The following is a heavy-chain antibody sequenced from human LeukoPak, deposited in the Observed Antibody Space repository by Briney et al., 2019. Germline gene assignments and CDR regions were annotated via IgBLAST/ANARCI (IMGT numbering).Heavy chain of an antibody. D-gene: IGHD2/OR15-2a*01. V-gene: IGHV3-30*04. CDR1: GFTFSSYA. J-gene: IGHJ6*03. CDR3: TGGSDKVLSGEYYYYMDV. CDR2: ISYDGSNK. Sequence: PGRSLRLSCAASGFTFSSYAMHWVRQAPGKGLEWVAVISYDGSNKYYADSVKGRFTISRDSAKNSLALQMHSLRAEDTAVYYCTGGSDKVLSGEYYYYMDVWGTGTTVTVSS.